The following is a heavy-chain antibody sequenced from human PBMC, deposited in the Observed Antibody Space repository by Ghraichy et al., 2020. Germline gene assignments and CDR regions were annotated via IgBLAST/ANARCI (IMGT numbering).Heavy chain of an antibody. CDR2: IYYSGST. V-gene: IGHV4-31*03. CDR1: GGSISSGDYY. J-gene: IGHJ4*02. Sequence: TLSLTCTVSGGSISSGDYYWSWIRQHPGKGLEWIGYIYYSGSTYYNPSLKSRVTISVDTSKNQFSLKLSSVTAADMAVYYCARDRGSGNYYDFDYWGQGTLVTVSS. D-gene: IGHD3-10*01. CDR3: ARDRGSGNYYDFDY.